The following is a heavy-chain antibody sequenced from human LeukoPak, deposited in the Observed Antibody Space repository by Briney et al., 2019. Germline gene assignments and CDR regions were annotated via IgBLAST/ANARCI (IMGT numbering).Heavy chain of an antibody. D-gene: IGHD2-15*01. Sequence: GGSLRLSCAASGFTVSSNYMSWVRQAPGKGLEWVSVIYSGGSTYYADSVKGRFTISRDNSKNTLYLQMNSLRAEDTAVYYCARDEPGYCSGGSCYAEYFQHWGQGTLVTVSS. J-gene: IGHJ1*01. CDR3: ARDEPGYCSGGSCYAEYFQH. CDR1: GFTVSSNY. V-gene: IGHV3-66*01. CDR2: IYSGGST.